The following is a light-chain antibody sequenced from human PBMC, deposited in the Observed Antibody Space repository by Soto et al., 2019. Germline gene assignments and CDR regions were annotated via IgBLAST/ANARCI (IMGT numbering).Light chain of an antibody. CDR1: SSNIGNNY. CDR3: GTWDSSLTAHV. CDR2: ENN. Sequence: QSVLTQPPSVSAAPGQTVTISCSGSSSNIGNNYVSWYQQLPGTAPKLLIYENNKRPSGIPDRFSGSKSGTSTTLGITGLQTGDEADYYCGTWDSSLTAHVFGPGTKLTVL. J-gene: IGLJ1*01. V-gene: IGLV1-51*02.